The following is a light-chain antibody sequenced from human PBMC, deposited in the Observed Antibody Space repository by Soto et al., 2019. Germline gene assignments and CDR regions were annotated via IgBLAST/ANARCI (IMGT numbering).Light chain of an antibody. CDR1: SGSVSTSYY. J-gene: IGLJ2*01. Sequence: QTVVTQEPSFSVSPGGTVTLTCGLSSGSVSTSYYPNWYQQTPGQAPRTLIYNTNTRSSGVPDRFSGSILGNKAALTITGAHADDESDYYCVLYMGSGIWVFGGGTKLTVL. CDR3: VLYMGSGIWV. CDR2: NTN. V-gene: IGLV8-61*01.